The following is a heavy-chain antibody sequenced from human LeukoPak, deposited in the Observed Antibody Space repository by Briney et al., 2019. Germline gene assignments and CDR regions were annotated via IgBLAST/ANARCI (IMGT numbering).Heavy chain of an antibody. D-gene: IGHD3-10*01. V-gene: IGHV1-18*01. J-gene: IGHJ4*02. CDR2: ISAYNGNT. CDR1: GYTFTSYG. Sequence: ASVKVSCKASGYTFTSYGISWVRQAPGQGLEWMGWISAYNGNTNYAQKLQGRVTMTTDTSTSTAYMELRSLRSDDTAVYYCAWTKGTGSYYNDFDYWGQGTLVTVSS. CDR3: AWTKGTGSYYNDFDY.